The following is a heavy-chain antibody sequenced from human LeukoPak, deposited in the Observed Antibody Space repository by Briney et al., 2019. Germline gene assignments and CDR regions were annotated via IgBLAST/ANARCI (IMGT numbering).Heavy chain of an antibody. CDR1: GFTFSSYW. CDR2: IKQDGSEK. J-gene: IGHJ6*04. V-gene: IGHV3-7*03. Sequence: GGSLRPSCAASGFTFSSYWMSWVRQAPGKGLEWVANIKQDGSEKYYVDSVKGRFTISRDNAKNSLCLQMNSLRAEDTAVYYCARDRYFDWLLRTFYGMDVWGKGTTVTVSS. D-gene: IGHD3-9*01. CDR3: ARDRYFDWLLRTFYGMDV.